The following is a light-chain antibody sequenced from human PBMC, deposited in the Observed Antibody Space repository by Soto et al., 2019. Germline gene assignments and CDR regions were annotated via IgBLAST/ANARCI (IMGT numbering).Light chain of an antibody. Sequence: EVGLTQSVGILSLSPGARATLSSRASQNIANDYLTWYQQKPGQAPRVLIYDASTRATGIPDRFSGSGSGTDFTLTISRLQPEEVAMYYCQQYGSSPWTFGQGTKVDVK. CDR1: QNIANDY. J-gene: IGKJ1*01. V-gene: IGKV3-20*01. CDR3: QQYGSSPWT. CDR2: DAS.